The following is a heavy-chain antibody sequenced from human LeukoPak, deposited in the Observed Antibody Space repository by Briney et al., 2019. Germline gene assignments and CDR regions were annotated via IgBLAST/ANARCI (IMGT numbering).Heavy chain of an antibody. CDR3: AHRTGGKNNFDY. CDR1: GFSLSTNKVA. CDR2: IYWDDDK. D-gene: IGHD3-16*01. Sequence: SGPTLVEPTQTLTLTCTFSGFSLSTNKVAVGWIRQPPGKALEWLAIIYWDDDKRYSPFLKSRLTITKDTSRNQVVLTMTNMDPMDTATYYCAHRTGGKNNFDYWGQGTLVTVSS. V-gene: IGHV2-5*02. J-gene: IGHJ4*02.